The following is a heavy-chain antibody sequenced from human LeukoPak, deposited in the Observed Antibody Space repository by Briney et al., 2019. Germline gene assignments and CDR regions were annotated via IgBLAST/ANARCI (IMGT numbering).Heavy chain of an antibody. D-gene: IGHD6-19*01. CDR1: KFTFSDYY. V-gene: IGHV3-11*03. J-gene: IGHJ5*01. CDR2: ISSTGSYT. Sequence: PGGSLRLSCAASKFTFSDYYMRWIRQAPGKGLEWASYISSTGSYTNNADSVKGRFTISRDNSKNTLYLQVNTLRADDTATYYCAKPISGGLAVTADWFHPWGQGTLVVVSS. CDR3: AKPISGGLAVTADWFHP.